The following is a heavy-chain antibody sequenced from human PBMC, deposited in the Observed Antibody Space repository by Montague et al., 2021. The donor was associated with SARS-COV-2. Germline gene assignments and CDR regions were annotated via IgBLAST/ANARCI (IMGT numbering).Heavy chain of an antibody. J-gene: IGHJ5*02. V-gene: IGHV4-39*01. CDR3: ARLKAPYCSSTSCYSASWFDP. CDR2: IYYSGST. D-gene: IGHD2-2*01. Sequence: SETLSLTCTVSGGSISGSSYYWGWIRQPPGKGLEWIGSIYYSGSTYYNPSLKSRGTISVDTSKNQFSLKLSSVTAADTAVYYCARLKAPYCSSTSCYSASWFDPWGQGTLVTVSS. CDR1: GGSISGSSYY.